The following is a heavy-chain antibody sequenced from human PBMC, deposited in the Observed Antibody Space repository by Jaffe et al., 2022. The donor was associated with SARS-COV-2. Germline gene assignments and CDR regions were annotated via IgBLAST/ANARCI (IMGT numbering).Heavy chain of an antibody. D-gene: IGHD2-8*01. CDR3: ARDMGGRIVLMMYARNGMDV. V-gene: IGHV3-74*01. CDR1: GFTFSNYW. CDR2: INSDGSSI. Sequence: EVQLVESGGGLVQPGGSLRLSCAASGFTFSNYWMHWVRQAPGKGLVWVSRINSDGSSISYADSVKGRFTISRDNAKNTLYLQMNSLRAEDTAMYFCARDMGGRIVLMMYARNGMDVWGQGTTVTVSS. J-gene: IGHJ6*02.